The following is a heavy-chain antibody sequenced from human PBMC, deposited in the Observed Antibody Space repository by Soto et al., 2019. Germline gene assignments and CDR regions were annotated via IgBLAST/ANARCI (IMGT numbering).Heavy chain of an antibody. CDR3: AKDKGPRNCSTRNCFWVALGMDV. Sequence: EVQLVESGGGLVQPGRSLTLYCAASGFTFDDYAMHWVRQAPGKGLEWVSGISWNSDTIGYADSVRGRFTISRDNAENSLYLQMNSLGAEDTALYYYAKDKGPRNCSTRNCFWVALGMDVWGQGTTVTVSS. J-gene: IGHJ6*02. CDR1: GFTFDDYA. CDR2: ISWNSDTI. D-gene: IGHD2-2*01. V-gene: IGHV3-9*01.